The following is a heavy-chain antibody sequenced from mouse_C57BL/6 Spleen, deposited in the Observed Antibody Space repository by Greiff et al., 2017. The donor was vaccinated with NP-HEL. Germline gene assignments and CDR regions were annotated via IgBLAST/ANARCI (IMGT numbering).Heavy chain of an antibody. J-gene: IGHJ3*01. D-gene: IGHD2-1*01. Sequence: VQLQQSGPELVKPGASVKISCKASGYAFSSSWMNWVKQRPGKGLEWIGRIYPGDGDTNYNGKFKGKATLTADKSSSTAYMQRSSLTSEDSAVYFCARWGNGNYWGQGTLVTVSA. V-gene: IGHV1-82*01. CDR1: GYAFSSSW. CDR3: ARWGNGNY. CDR2: IYPGDGDT.